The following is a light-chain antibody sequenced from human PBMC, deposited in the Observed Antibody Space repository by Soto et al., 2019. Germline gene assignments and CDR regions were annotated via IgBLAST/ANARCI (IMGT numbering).Light chain of an antibody. CDR3: MQARPSRWT. CDR1: QSLLHSNGYNY. Sequence: DIVMTQSPLSLPVNPGEAASISCRSSQSLLHSNGYNYVDWYLQKPGQYPQLLIYLSSYRATGGPSRFSGSGSGTDFTLKIRRVGAEDVGIYYCMQARPSRWTFGQWTRVEIK. CDR2: LSS. V-gene: IGKV2-28*01. J-gene: IGKJ1*01.